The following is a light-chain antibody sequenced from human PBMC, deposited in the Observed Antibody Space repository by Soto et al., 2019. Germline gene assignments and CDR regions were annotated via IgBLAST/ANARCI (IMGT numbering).Light chain of an antibody. CDR1: QSVSSNY. V-gene: IGKV3-20*01. J-gene: IGKJ1*01. Sequence: EIVLTQSPGTLSLSPGERATLSCRASQSVSSNYLAWYQQKPGQAPRLLMYGTSSRATGIPDRFSGSGSGTDFTLTVSGLEPEDFAVYSCQQYSRAPLTFGQGTKVDIK. CDR2: GTS. CDR3: QQYSRAPLT.